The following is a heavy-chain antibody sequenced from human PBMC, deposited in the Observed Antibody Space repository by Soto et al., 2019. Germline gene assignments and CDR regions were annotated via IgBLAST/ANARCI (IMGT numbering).Heavy chain of an antibody. V-gene: IGHV1-69*02. J-gene: IGHJ4*02. Sequence: QVQLVQSGAEVKKPGSSVKVSCTASGGTFSSYPITWVRQSPGLGLEWMGRFIPILGIANYAQKFQGRVTLNADKSTRTAYMELSSLTSVATAVYSCARRAGAEELWGQGTLVTVSS. CDR2: FIPILGIA. D-gene: IGHD1-26*01. CDR1: GGTFSSYP. CDR3: ARRAGAEEL.